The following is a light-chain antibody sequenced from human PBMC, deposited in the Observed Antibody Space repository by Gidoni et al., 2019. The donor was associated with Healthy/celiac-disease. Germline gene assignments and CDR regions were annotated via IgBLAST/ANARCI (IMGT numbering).Light chain of an antibody. CDR1: QSISSY. V-gene: IGKV1-39*01. J-gene: IGKJ1*01. Sequence: DIQMTPSPSSLSASVGDRVTITCRASQSISSYLNWYQQKPGKAPKLLIYAASSLQSGVPSRFSGSGFWTDFTLTISSLQREDFATYHFQQSYSTPPTFGQGTKVEIK. CDR3: QQSYSTPPT. CDR2: AAS.